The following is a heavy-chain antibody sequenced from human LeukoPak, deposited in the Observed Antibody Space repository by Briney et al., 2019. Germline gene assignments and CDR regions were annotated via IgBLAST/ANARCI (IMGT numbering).Heavy chain of an antibody. D-gene: IGHD3-3*01. CDR3: ANPITIFGVVIILGY. CDR2: IISNSGGT. V-gene: IGHV1-2*06. J-gene: IGHJ4*02. CDR1: GYSFSDFA. Sequence: ASVKVSCKASGYSFSDFAMHWVRQAPGQGLEWMGRIISNSGGTSYAQKFQGRVTMTRDTSISTAYMEVSGLTSDDTAVYYCANPITIFGVVIILGYWGQGTLVTVSS.